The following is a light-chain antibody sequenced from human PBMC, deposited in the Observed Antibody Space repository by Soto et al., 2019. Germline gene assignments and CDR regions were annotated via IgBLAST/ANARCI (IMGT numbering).Light chain of an antibody. J-gene: IGLJ2*01. CDR3: QSYDRTLSGSI. V-gene: IGLV1-40*01. Sequence: QLVLTQPPSVSGPPGQRVTISCTGSGSNLGAGYDVHWYQQVPGTAPKLLIYGNTNAASGVPARFSGSKSGTSASLTITGLQPEDEADFYCQSYDRTLSGSIFGGGTKLTVL. CDR2: GNT. CDR1: GSNLGAGYD.